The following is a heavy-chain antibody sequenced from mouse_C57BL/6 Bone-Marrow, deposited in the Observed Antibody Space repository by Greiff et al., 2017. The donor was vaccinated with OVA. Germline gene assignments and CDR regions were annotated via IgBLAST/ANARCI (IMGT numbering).Heavy chain of an antibody. J-gene: IGHJ4*01. CDR1: GYTFTSYW. V-gene: IGHV1-5*01. CDR2: IYPGNSDT. Sequence: VQLQQSGTVLARPGASVKMSCKTSGYTFTSYWMHWVKQRPGQGLEWIGAIYPGNSDTSYNQKFKGKAKLTAVTSASTAYMELSSLTNEDSAVYYCTRKNGNYVYYAMDYWGQGTSVTVSS. D-gene: IGHD2-1*01. CDR3: TRKNGNYVYYAMDY.